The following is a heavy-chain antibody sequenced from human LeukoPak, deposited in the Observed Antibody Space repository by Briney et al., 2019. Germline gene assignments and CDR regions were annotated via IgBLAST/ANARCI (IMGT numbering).Heavy chain of an antibody. CDR3: ARRVSTTSSFFDY. V-gene: IGHV4-59*01. D-gene: IGHD3-22*01. J-gene: IGHJ4*01. CDR1: GGSITNYY. Sequence: SETLSLTCTVSGGSITNYYWGWLRQPPGMGLEWIGYVYYSGSANYNSSLQSRVTILVDTSKNQFSLRLSSVTAADTAVYYCARRVSTTSSFFDYWGHGALVTVSS. CDR2: VYYSGSA.